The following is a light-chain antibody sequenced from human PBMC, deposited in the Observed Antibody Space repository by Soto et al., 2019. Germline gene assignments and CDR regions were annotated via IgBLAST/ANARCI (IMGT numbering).Light chain of an antibody. CDR3: QQRSDWPLT. V-gene: IGKV1-9*01. J-gene: IGKJ4*01. CDR1: QGVSSY. Sequence: DIQMTQSPSSLSASVGDRVTITCRASQGVSSYLAWYQQKPGNAPKLLIYAASTLQSGVPSRFSGSGSGTEFTLTISSLQPEDFAVYYCQQRSDWPLTFGGGTKVDIK. CDR2: AAS.